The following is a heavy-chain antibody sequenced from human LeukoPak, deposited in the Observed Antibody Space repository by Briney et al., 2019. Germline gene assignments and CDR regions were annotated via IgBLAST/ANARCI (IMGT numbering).Heavy chain of an antibody. CDR3: ARGSDYYDSSGYSYYFDY. CDR2: IYTSGST. J-gene: IGHJ4*02. CDR1: GGSISSHY. Sequence: PSETLSLTCTVSGGSISSHYWSWIRQPAGKGLEWIGRIYTSGSTNYNPSLKSRVTISVDTSKNQFSLKLSSVTAADTAVYYCARGSDYYDSSGYSYYFDYWGQGTLVTVSS. V-gene: IGHV4-4*07. D-gene: IGHD3-22*01.